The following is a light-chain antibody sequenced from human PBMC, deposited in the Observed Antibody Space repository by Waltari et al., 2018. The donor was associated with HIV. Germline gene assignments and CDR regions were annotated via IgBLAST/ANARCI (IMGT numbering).Light chain of an antibody. CDR3: AAWDDSLNGWV. CDR2: GNK. CDR1: STNNASNI. V-gene: IGLV1-44*01. J-gene: IGLJ3*02. Sequence: QSVLTQPPSASGTPGQRVTISLSGSSTNNASNIVHWYQHLPGTAPKLLIYGNKQRPSGVPARCSGSRSGTTASLAISGLQSEDEADYYCAAWDDSLNGWVFGGGTKLTVL.